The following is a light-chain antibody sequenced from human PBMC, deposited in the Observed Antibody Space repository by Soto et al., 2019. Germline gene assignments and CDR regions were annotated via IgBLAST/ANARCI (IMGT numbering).Light chain of an antibody. V-gene: IGLV2-8*01. Sequence: QSVLTQPPSASGSPGQSVTISCTGTSTDVGAYDYVSWYQQHPGKAPKLMIYEVTKRPSGVPDRFSGSKSGNTASLTVSGLQADDDADYYCSSYAGSNTVYLFGSGTQVTVL. CDR1: STDVGAYDY. J-gene: IGLJ1*01. CDR2: EVT. CDR3: SSYAGSNTVYL.